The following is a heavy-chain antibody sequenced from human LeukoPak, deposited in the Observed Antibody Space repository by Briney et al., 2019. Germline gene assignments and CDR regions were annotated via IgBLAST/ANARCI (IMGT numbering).Heavy chain of an antibody. CDR2: ISRTT. D-gene: IGHD2-21*01. J-gene: IGHJ5*02. CDR3: ARDGVEFYNWFDP. CDR1: GFTFSSYS. V-gene: IGHV3-48*01. Sequence: GGSLRLSCAASGFTFSSYSFNWVRQAPGKGLEWVSYISRTTSYADSVKGRFTISRDNAKSSLYLQMNSLRAEDTAVYYCARDGVEFYNWFDPWGQGTLVTVSS.